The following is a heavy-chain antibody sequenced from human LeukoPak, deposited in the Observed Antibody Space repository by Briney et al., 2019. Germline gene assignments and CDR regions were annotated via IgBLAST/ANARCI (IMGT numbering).Heavy chain of an antibody. CDR2: ISGSGGST. Sequence: GGSLRLSCAASGFTFSSYAMSWVRQAPGKGLEWVSAISGSGGSTYYADSVKGRFTISRDSSKNTLYLQMNSLRAEDTAVYYCAKSAGQQLVPLYFDYWGQGTLVTVSS. CDR3: AKSAGQQLVPLYFDY. D-gene: IGHD6-13*01. J-gene: IGHJ4*02. CDR1: GFTFSSYA. V-gene: IGHV3-23*01.